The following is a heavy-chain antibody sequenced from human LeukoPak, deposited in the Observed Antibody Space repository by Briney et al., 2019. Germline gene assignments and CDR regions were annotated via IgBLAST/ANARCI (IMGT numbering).Heavy chain of an antibody. Sequence: GESLMSSCKGSGYSFTSYWIGWVRQMPGKGLEWMGIIYPGDSDTRYSPSYQGQDTISADKSISTAYLQWSSLKASDTAMYYCARRSDYFDSSAYYYRWGQGTLVPVSP. D-gene: IGHD3-22*01. CDR2: IYPGDSDT. V-gene: IGHV5-51*01. J-gene: IGHJ5*02. CDR1: GYSFTSYW. CDR3: ARRSDYFDSSAYYYR.